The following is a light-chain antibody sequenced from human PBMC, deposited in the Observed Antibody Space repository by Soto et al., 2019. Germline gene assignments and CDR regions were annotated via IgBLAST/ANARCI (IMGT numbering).Light chain of an antibody. Sequence: EIVMTQSPATLSLSPGERATLSCRASQSMRSNLAWYQQKPGQAPRLLIYGASTRATGIPDRFSGSGSGTEFTLAITSLQSEDFAVYYCQQYDNWPRTFGQGTKV. V-gene: IGKV3-15*01. CDR1: QSMRSN. J-gene: IGKJ1*01. CDR2: GAS. CDR3: QQYDNWPRT.